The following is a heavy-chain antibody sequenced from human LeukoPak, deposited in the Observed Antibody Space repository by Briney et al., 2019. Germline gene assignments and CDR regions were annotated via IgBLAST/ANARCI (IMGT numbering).Heavy chain of an antibody. D-gene: IGHD2-2*01. Sequence: GGSLRLSCAASGFAFTKYWMTWVRQAPGKGLEWVANIKQDGSEKFYVDSVKGRFTISRDNAKNSLDLQINSLGAEDTAVYYCARGLDCRSTSCYLDNWGQGTLVTVSS. J-gene: IGHJ4*02. CDR3: ARGLDCRSTSCYLDN. CDR1: GFAFTKYW. V-gene: IGHV3-7*01. CDR2: IKQDGSEK.